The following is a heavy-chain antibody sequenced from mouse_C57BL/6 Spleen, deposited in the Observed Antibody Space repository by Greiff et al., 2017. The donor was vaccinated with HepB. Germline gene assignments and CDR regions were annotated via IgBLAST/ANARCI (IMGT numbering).Heavy chain of an antibody. V-gene: IGHV2-9*01. Sequence: VKVVESGPGLVAPSQSLSITCTVSGFSLTSYGVDWVRQPPGKGLEWLGVIWGGGSTNYNSALMSRLSISKDNSKSQVFLKMNSLQTDDTAMYYCARIYDGYYGYAMDYWGQGTSVTVSS. J-gene: IGHJ4*01. CDR2: IWGGGST. CDR1: GFSLTSYG. CDR3: ARIYDGYYGYAMDY. D-gene: IGHD2-3*01.